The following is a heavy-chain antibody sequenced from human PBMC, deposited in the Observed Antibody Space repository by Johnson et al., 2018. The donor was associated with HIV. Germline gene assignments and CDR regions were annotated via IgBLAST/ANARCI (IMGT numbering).Heavy chain of an antibody. D-gene: IGHD4-17*01. CDR3: ARGGYGEVFDI. CDR2: INWNGGST. CDR1: GFNFDDYG. J-gene: IGHJ3*02. Sequence: VQLVESGGGLVQPGGSLRLTCAASGFNFDDYGMSWVRQAPGKGLEWVSSINWNGGSTGYADSVKGRFTISRYNAKNSLYLQMNSLRAEDTALYYCARGGYGEVFDIWGQGTMVTVSS. V-gene: IGHV3-20*04.